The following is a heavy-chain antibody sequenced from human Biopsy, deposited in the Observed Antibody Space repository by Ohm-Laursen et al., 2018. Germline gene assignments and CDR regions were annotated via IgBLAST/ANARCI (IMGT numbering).Heavy chain of an antibody. J-gene: IGHJ4*02. CDR2: INHSGST. CDR3: VRHPTHRMQQIDY. CDR1: GGSFSGYY. Sequence: SQTLSLTCAVYGGSFSGYYWIWIRQPPGRGRVWFGDINHSGSTNYNPSLKSRVTISVDTSKNQFSLKLRTMTAADTAVYYCVRHPTHRMQQIDYWGQGTLVTVSS. D-gene: IGHD6-13*01. V-gene: IGHV4-34*01.